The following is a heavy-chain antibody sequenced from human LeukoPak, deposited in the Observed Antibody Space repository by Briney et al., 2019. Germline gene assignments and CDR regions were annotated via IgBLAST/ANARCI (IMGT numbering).Heavy chain of an antibody. J-gene: IGHJ1*01. Sequence: SETLSLTCSVSGDSISRSDSYWDWIRQPPGKGLHWIGTIYYSGRTYYSPSLKSRVTMSVCTSNNQFSLNLRSVTAADTAVYYCARRRYYDGSGYLEWGQGTLLSVSS. CDR1: GDSISRSDSY. V-gene: IGHV4-39*01. CDR2: IYYSGRT. CDR3: ARRRYYDGSGYLE. D-gene: IGHD3-22*01.